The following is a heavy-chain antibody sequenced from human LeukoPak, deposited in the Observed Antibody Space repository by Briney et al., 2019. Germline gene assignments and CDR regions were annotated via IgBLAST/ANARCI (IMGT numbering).Heavy chain of an antibody. CDR1: GFTFSSYG. D-gene: IGHD2-2*01. Sequence: PGGSLRLSCAASGFTFSSYGMHWVRQAPGKGLEWVAFIRYDGSNKYYADSVKGRFTISRDNAKNSLYLRMNSLRAEDTAVYYCARETLYQLLSLDYWGQGTLVTVSS. CDR3: ARETLYQLLSLDY. CDR2: IRYDGSNK. V-gene: IGHV3-30*02. J-gene: IGHJ4*02.